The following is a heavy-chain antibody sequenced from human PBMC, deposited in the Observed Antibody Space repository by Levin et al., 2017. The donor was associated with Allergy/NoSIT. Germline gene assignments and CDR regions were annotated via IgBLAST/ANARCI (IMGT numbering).Heavy chain of an antibody. CDR3: ARGYCSSTRCLAEDYYYYGMDV. V-gene: IGHV3-33*01. D-gene: IGHD2-2*01. Sequence: PGGSLRLSCAASGFTFSSYGMHWARRAPGKGLEWVAVIWYDGSKKYYADSVKGRFTISRDNSKNTLYVQMNSLRAEDTAVYYCARGYCSSTRCLAEDYYYYGMDVWGQGTTVTVSS. CDR1: GFTFSSYG. J-gene: IGHJ6*02. CDR2: IWYDGSKK.